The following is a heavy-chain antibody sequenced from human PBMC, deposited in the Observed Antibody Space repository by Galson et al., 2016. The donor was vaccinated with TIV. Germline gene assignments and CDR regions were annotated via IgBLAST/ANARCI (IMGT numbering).Heavy chain of an antibody. CDR3: AKIGGRTGLGFRYFDY. D-gene: IGHD3-16*01. CDR1: GSKFDVSP. V-gene: IGHV3-23*01. CDR2: MSGTGFST. J-gene: IGHJ4*02. Sequence: SLRLSCAASGSKFDVSPMIWIRQAPGMGLEWVSAMSGTGFSTYYADSVKGRFTITRDLSNSTLFLQMNSLRAEDTAIYYCAKIGGRTGLGFRYFDYWGQGTLVTVSS.